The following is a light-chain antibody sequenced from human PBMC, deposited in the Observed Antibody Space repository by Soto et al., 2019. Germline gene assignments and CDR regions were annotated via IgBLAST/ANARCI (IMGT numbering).Light chain of an antibody. Sequence: DIQMTQSPSSLSASVGDRVTITCRASQSISSYLNWYQQKPGKAPKLLIYAASSLQSGVPSRFSGSRSGTDFTLTISSLQPEDFAVYYCQQYGYLSWTFGQGTKVDIK. CDR3: QQYGYLSWT. CDR2: AAS. V-gene: IGKV1-39*01. J-gene: IGKJ1*01. CDR1: QSISSY.